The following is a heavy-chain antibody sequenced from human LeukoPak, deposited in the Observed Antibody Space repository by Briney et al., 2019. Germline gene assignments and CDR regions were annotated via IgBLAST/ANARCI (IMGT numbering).Heavy chain of an antibody. CDR1: GGSFSGFY. CDR3: ARTGYFYTTGNFDL. V-gene: IGHV4-34*01. CDR2: INHSGST. D-gene: IGHD4-17*01. J-gene: IGHJ4*02. Sequence: PSETLSLTCGVYGGSFSGFYWSWIRQPPGKGLEWIGEINHSGSTNYNPSLKSRVTISVDMSNNQFSLKLSSVTAADTAVYYCARTGYFYTTGNFDLWGQGTLVAVSS.